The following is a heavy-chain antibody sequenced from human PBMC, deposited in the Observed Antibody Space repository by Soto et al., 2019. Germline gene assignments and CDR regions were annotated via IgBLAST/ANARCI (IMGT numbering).Heavy chain of an antibody. CDR1: GGSISSYY. CDR2: IYYSGST. Sequence: SETLSLTCTVSGGSISSYYWSWIRQPPGKGLEWIGYIYYSGSTNYNPSLKSRVTISVDTSKNQFSLKLSSVTAADTAVYYCASTLTVAGHAPNAFDIWGQGTMVTVS. CDR3: ASTLTVAGHAPNAFDI. D-gene: IGHD6-19*01. J-gene: IGHJ3*02. V-gene: IGHV4-59*01.